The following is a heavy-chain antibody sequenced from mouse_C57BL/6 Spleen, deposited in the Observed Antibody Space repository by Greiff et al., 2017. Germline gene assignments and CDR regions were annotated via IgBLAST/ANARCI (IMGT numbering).Heavy chain of an antibody. J-gene: IGHJ2*01. V-gene: IGHV1-9*01. CDR3: ARTLITTVVATDYFDY. CDR2: ILPGSGST. Sequence: QVQLQESGAELMKPGASVKLSCKATGYTFTGYWIEWVKQRPGHGLEWIGEILPGSGSTNYNEKFKGKATFTADTSSNTAYMQLSSLTTEDSAIYYCARTLITTVVATDYFDYWGQGTTLTVSS. CDR1: GYTFTGYW. D-gene: IGHD1-1*01.